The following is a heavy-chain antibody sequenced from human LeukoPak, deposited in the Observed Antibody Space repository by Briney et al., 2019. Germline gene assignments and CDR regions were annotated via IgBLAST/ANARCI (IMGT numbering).Heavy chain of an antibody. V-gene: IGHV3-23*01. CDR1: GFTFSSYA. D-gene: IGHD3-9*01. CDR2: ISGSGGST. Sequence: GGSLRLSCAASGFTFSSYAMSWVRQAPGKGLEWVSAISGSGGSTYYADSVKGRFTISRDNSKNTLYLQMNSLRAEDTAVYYCAKGNGRKTYYDILTGYPGAYFDYWGQGTLVTVSS. J-gene: IGHJ4*02. CDR3: AKGNGRKTYYDILTGYPGAYFDY.